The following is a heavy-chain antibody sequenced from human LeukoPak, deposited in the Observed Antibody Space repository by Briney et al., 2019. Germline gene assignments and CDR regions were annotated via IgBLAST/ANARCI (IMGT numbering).Heavy chain of an antibody. D-gene: IGHD6-13*01. Sequence: GGSLRLSCAASGFTFSSYAMSWVRQAPGKGLEWVSAISGSGGSTYYADSVKGRFTISRDNSKNTLYLQMNSLRAEDTAVYYCASDHSYSSSWYSFDYWGQGTLVTVSS. V-gene: IGHV3-23*01. CDR3: ASDHSYSSSWYSFDY. CDR2: ISGSGGST. J-gene: IGHJ4*02. CDR1: GFTFSSYA.